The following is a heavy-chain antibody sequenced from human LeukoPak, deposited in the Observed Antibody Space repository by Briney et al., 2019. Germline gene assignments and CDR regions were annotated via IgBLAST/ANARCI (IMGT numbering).Heavy chain of an antibody. Sequence: SETLSLTCTVSGGSISSGDYYWSWIRQPPGKGLEWFGYIYYSGSTYYNPSLKSRVTISVDTSKNQFSLKLSSVTAADTAVYYCARETTLYQLLRYWYFDLWGRGTLVTVSS. D-gene: IGHD2-2*01. J-gene: IGHJ2*01. V-gene: IGHV4-30-4*01. CDR2: IYYSGST. CDR1: GGSISSGDYY. CDR3: ARETTLYQLLRYWYFDL.